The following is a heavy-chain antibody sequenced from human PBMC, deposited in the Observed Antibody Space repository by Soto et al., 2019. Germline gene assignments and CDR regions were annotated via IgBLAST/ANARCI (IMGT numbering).Heavy chain of an antibody. V-gene: IGHV3-49*04. D-gene: IGHD6-13*01. Sequence: GGSLRLSCAASGFTFSTYGMHWVRQAPGKGLEWVGFIRSKAYGGTTEYAASVKGRFTISRDDSKSIAYLQMNSLKTEDTAVYYCTRESSSSWLFGIYGMDVWGQGTTVTVSS. J-gene: IGHJ6*02. CDR2: IRSKAYGGTT. CDR1: GFTFSTYG. CDR3: TRESSSSWLFGIYGMDV.